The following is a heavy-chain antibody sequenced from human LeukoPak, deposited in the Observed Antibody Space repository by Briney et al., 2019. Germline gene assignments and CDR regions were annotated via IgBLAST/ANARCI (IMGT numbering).Heavy chain of an antibody. CDR2: INPSGGST. CDR3: ARAAGYSGTDLDY. J-gene: IGHJ4*02. V-gene: IGHV1-46*01. CDR1: GYTFTSYY. D-gene: IGHD1-26*01. Sequence: ASVKVSCKASGYTFTSYYMHWVRQAPGQGLEWMGIINPSGGSTSYAQKFQGRVTMTTDTSTSTAYMELRSLRSDDTAVYYCARAAGYSGTDLDYWGQGTLVTVSS.